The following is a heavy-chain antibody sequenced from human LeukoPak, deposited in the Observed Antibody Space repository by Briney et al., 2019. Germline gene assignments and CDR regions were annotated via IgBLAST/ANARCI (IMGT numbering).Heavy chain of an antibody. D-gene: IGHD2-15*01. Sequence: SGPTLLKPTQTLTLTCTISGFSLSTSGVGVGWIRQPPGKALEWLALIYWDDDKRYSPSLKSRLTITKDTSKNQVVLTMTNMDPVDTATYYCAQLPRWRYVDYWGQGTLVTVSS. CDR3: AQLPRWRYVDY. CDR2: IYWDDDK. CDR1: GFSLSTSGVG. V-gene: IGHV2-5*02. J-gene: IGHJ4*02.